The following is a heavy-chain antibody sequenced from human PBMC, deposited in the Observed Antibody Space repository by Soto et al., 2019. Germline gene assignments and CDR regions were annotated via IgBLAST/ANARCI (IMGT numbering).Heavy chain of an antibody. CDR2: ISAYNGNT. CDR1: GYTFTSYG. V-gene: IGHV1-18*01. Sequence: GASVKVSCKASGYTFTSYGISWVRQAPGQGLEWMGWISAYNGNTNYAQKLQGRVTMTTDTSTSTAYMELRSLRSDDTAVYYCARVTRFERDDPLGAFDIWGQGTMVTVSS. D-gene: IGHD3-10*02. CDR3: ARVTRFERDDPLGAFDI. J-gene: IGHJ3*02.